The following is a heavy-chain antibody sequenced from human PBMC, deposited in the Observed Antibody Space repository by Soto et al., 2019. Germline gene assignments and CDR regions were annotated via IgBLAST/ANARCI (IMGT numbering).Heavy chain of an antibody. V-gene: IGHV3-23*01. CDR3: AKGAIGGVIVIGGIWFDP. D-gene: IGHD3-16*02. CDR1: GFTFSSYA. CDR2: ISGSGGST. Sequence: EVQLLESGGGLVQPRGSLRLSCAASGFTFSSYAMSWVRQAPGKGLEWVSAISGSGGSTYYADSVKGRFTISRDNSKNTLYLQMNSLRAVDTAVYYCAKGAIGGVIVIGGIWFDPWGQGTLVTVSS. J-gene: IGHJ5*02.